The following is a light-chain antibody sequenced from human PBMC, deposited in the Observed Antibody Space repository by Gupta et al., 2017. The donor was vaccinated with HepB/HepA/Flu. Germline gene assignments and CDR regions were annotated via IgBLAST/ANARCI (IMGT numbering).Light chain of an antibody. CDR2: GTS. CDR3: QQYNNWPFT. CDR1: QSVGTN. J-gene: IGKJ3*01. Sequence: EIVMTQSPAPLSVSPGERVTLSCRASQSVGTNLAWYQQKPGQAPRLLIYGTSTRATGIPARFSGSGSGTEFTLTISNLQSEHFAVYYCQQYNNWPFTFGPGTKVDIK. V-gene: IGKV3-15*01.